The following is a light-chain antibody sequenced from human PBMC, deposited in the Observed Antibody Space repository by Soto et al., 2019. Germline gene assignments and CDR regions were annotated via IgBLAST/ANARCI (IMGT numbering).Light chain of an antibody. Sequence: DIKMNQSPSSLSSSVGDRVTITWRASQSISSYLNWYQQKPGKAPKLLIYAASILQSGVPSRFSGSGSGTDFTLTISSLQPEDFATYYCQQSYSTPWTFGQGTKVDIK. CDR3: QQSYSTPWT. V-gene: IGKV1-39*01. CDR2: AAS. J-gene: IGKJ1*01. CDR1: QSISSY.